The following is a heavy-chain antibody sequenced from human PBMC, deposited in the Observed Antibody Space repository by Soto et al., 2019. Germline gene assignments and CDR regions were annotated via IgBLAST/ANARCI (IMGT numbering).Heavy chain of an antibody. J-gene: IGHJ2*01. CDR3: ARDVRLPGLAYFDL. V-gene: IGHV4-59*01. Sequence: QVLLQESGPGLVKPSETLSLTCSFSGGSMSRYYWTWIRQPPGKGLEWIGNIHQTGHTNYNASLKSRVTISIDTSKSDFSLHLTSVTAADTAVYYCARDVRLPGLAYFDLWGRGTLVTVSS. D-gene: IGHD2-8*01. CDR1: GGSMSRYY. CDR2: IHQTGHT.